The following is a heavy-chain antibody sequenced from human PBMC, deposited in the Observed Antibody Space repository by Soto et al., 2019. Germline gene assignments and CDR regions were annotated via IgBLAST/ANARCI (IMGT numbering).Heavy chain of an antibody. CDR2: ISGNNGNT. V-gene: IGHV1-18*04. CDR1: GYTFTTYT. D-gene: IGHD3-10*01. CDR3: ARQKGINNYYGMDV. Sequence: ASVKVSCKASGYTFTTYTISWVRQAPGQGLEWMGWISGNNGNTNYAQKFQGRVTMTTDTSASTAYMEVRSLRSDDTAVYFCARQKGINNYYGMDVWGQGTTVTVSS. J-gene: IGHJ6*02.